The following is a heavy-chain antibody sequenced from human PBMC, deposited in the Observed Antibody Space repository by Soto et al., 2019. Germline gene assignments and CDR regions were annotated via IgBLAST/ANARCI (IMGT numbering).Heavy chain of an antibody. CDR1: GGSISSGGYS. J-gene: IGHJ4*02. V-gene: IGHV4-31*03. D-gene: IGHD1-7*01. Sequence: SETLSLTCTVSGGSISSGGYSWSWIRQHPGKGLEWIGYIYYSGSTYYNPSLKSRVTISVDTSKNQFSLKLSSVTAADTAVYYCAGHDNMELGSIYLDSWGPGTLVT. CDR2: IYYSGST. CDR3: AGHDNMELGSIYLDS.